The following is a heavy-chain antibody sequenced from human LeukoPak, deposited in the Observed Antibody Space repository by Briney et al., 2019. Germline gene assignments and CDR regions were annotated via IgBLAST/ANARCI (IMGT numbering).Heavy chain of an antibody. CDR2: IYYSGST. CDR3: ARGRGGYDYWQQWLATYFDY. J-gene: IGHJ4*02. V-gene: IGHV4-39*07. Sequence: PSETLSLTCTVSGGSISSSSYYWGWIRQPPGKGLEWIGSIYYSGSTYYNPSLKSRVTISVDTSKNQFSLKLSSVTAADTAVYYCARGRGGYDYWQQWLATYFDYWGQGTLVTVSS. CDR1: GGSISSSSYY. D-gene: IGHD5-12*01.